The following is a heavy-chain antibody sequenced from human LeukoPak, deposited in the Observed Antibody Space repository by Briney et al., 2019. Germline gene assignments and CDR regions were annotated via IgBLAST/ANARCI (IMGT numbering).Heavy chain of an antibody. Sequence: TGGSLRLACTVSGFTFSTYWMTWVRQAPGKGLEWVANIKQDGSEKYYVDSVKGRFTNTRDNAKKALYLEMNSLRVEDTALYYCARENYYDSSGNDAFDVWGQGKMVTVSS. J-gene: IGHJ3*01. D-gene: IGHD3-22*01. CDR1: GFTFSTYW. CDR3: ARENYYDSSGNDAFDV. CDR2: IKQDGSEK. V-gene: IGHV3-7*04.